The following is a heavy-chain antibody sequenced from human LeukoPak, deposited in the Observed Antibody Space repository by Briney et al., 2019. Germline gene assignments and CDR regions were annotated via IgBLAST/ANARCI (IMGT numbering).Heavy chain of an antibody. CDR2: IIPIFGTA. Sequence: SVKVSCKASGGTFSSCAISWVRQAPGQGLEWMGRIIPIFGTANYAQKFQGRVTITTDESTSTAYMELSSLRSEDTAVYYCARVMDSSGWYSDYWGQGTLVTVSS. D-gene: IGHD6-19*01. V-gene: IGHV1-69*05. J-gene: IGHJ4*02. CDR3: ARVMDSSGWYSDY. CDR1: GGTFSSCA.